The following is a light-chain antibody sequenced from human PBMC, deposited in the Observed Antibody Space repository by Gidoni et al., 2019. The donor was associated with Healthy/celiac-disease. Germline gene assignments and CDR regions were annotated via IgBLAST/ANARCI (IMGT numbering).Light chain of an antibody. J-gene: IGKJ4*01. CDR3: QQHNSYSLT. CDR1: QDISTW. CDR2: QAS. V-gene: IGKV1-5*03. Sequence: DIQLTQSPSTLSASVGDRVTITCRASQDISTWMAWYQQKPGKAPNLLIYQASSLEGGVPGRFSGSGSGTEFTLTISSLQHDDFANYYCQQHNSYSLTFGGGTKVVI.